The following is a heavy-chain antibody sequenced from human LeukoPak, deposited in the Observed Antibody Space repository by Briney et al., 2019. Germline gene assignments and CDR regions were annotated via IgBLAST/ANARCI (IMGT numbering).Heavy chain of an antibody. CDR2: ISAYNGNT. CDR1: GYTFSSYG. Sequence: GASVKVSCKASGYTFSSYGISWVRQAPGPGLEWMGWISAYNGNTNYRQKLQGRVTMTTDTSTNTAYMDLRSLRSDDTAIYYCARDSPDGSGTYYNDSPDYWGQGTLVTVSS. V-gene: IGHV1-18*01. J-gene: IGHJ4*02. CDR3: ARDSPDGSGTYYNDSPDY. D-gene: IGHD3-10*01.